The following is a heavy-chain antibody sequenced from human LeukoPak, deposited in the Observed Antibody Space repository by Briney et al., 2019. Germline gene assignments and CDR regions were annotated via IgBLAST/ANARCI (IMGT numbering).Heavy chain of an antibody. D-gene: IGHD2-21*02. J-gene: IGHJ6*03. CDR2: INHSGST. CDR3: AGDLLYYYYMDV. Sequence: SETLSLTRAVYGGSFSGYYWSWIRQPPGKGLEWIGEINHSGSTNYNPSLKSRVTISVDASKNQFSLKLSSVTAADTAVYYCAGDLLYYYYMDVWGKGTTVTVSS. CDR1: GGSFSGYY. V-gene: IGHV4-34*01.